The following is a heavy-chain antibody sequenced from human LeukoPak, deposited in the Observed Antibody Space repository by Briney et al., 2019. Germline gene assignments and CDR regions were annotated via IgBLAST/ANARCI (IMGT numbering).Heavy chain of an antibody. V-gene: IGHV3-23*01. CDR1: GFNFANHA. CDR2: ISGGGDIA. Sequence: GGSLRLSCAASGFNFANHAMSWVRQTAGKGLEWVSAISGGGDIAYYADSVKGRFTISRDNSKDTLFLQMHSLRPGDTAVYYCVREDTPATANYWGQGTLVTISS. CDR3: VREDTPATANY. D-gene: IGHD2-21*02. J-gene: IGHJ4*02.